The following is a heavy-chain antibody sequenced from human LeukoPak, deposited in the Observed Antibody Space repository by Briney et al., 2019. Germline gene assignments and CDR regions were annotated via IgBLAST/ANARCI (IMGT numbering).Heavy chain of an antibody. D-gene: IGHD3-16*01. CDR3: ARGDALGDNALDI. V-gene: IGHV3-33*01. Sequence: GGSLRLSCAASGFTFSSYGMHWVRQAPGKGLEWVAVILNDGSQEKYADSVKGRFTISRDNSKNTLFLQMNSLRAEDTAVYYCARGDALGDNALDIWGQGTMVTVSS. CDR2: ILNDGSQE. J-gene: IGHJ3*02. CDR1: GFTFSSYG.